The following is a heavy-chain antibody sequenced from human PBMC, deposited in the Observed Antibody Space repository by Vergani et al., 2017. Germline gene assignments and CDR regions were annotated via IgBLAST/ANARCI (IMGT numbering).Heavy chain of an antibody. CDR3: ARELVHSSGMDV. D-gene: IGHD6-19*01. Sequence: QVQLQQWGAGLLKPSETLSLTCAVYGGSFSGYYWSWIRQPPGKGLEWIGEINHSGSTNYNPSLKSRVTISVDTSKNQFSLKLSSVTAADTAVYYCARELVHSSGMDVWGQGTTVTVSS. CDR1: GGSFSGYY. J-gene: IGHJ6*02. CDR2: INHSGST. V-gene: IGHV4-34*01.